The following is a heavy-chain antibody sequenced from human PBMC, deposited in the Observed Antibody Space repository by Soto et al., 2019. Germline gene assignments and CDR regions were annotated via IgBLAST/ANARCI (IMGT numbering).Heavy chain of an antibody. CDR3: ARGTDYYDSSGYYYFDY. CDR2: INHSGST. J-gene: IGHJ4*02. D-gene: IGHD3-22*01. V-gene: IGHV4-34*01. Sequence: PSETLSLTCAVYGGSFSGYYWSWIRQPPGKGLEWIGEINHSGSTNYNPSLKSRVTISVDTSKNQFSLKLSSVTAADTAVYYCARGTDYYDSSGYYYFDYWGQGTLVTVSS. CDR1: GGSFSGYY.